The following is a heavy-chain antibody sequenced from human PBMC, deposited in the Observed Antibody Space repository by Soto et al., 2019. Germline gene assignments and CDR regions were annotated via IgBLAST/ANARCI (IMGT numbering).Heavy chain of an antibody. J-gene: IGHJ6*04. D-gene: IGHD1-26*01. CDR1: GYTFTSYG. CDR2: ISAYNGNT. V-gene: IGHV1-18*04. Sequence: ASVKVSCKASGYTFTSYGISWVRQAPGQGLEWMGWISAYNGNTNYAQKLQGRVTITTDTSTSTAYMEARSLRADDTAVYYCARVSARGGIVGPTHDYYHGTEVLGKRTSV. CDR3: ARVSARGGIVGPTHDYYHGTEV.